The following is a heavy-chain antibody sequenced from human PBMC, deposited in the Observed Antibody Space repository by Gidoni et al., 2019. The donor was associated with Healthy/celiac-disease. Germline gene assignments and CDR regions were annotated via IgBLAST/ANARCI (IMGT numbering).Heavy chain of an antibody. V-gene: IGHV3-30-3*01. CDR1: GFTFSGYA. D-gene: IGHD3-10*01. Sequence: QVQLVESGGGVVQPGRSLRLSCAASGFTFSGYAMHWVRQAPGKGLEWVAVISYDGSNKYYADSVKGRFTISRDNSKNTLYLQMNSLRAEDTAVYYCAREKGSGSLRGYFDYWGQGTLVTVSS. CDR2: ISYDGSNK. CDR3: AREKGSGSLRGYFDY. J-gene: IGHJ4*02.